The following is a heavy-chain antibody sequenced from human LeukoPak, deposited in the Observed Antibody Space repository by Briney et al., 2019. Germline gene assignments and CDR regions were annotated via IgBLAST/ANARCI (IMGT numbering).Heavy chain of an antibody. V-gene: IGHV1-46*01. D-gene: IGHD5-24*01. J-gene: IGHJ6*03. CDR1: GYTFTSYY. Sequence: GASVKVSCKASGYTFTSYYMHWVRQAPGHGLEWMGIINPSGGSTSYAQKFQGRVTMTRNTSTSTVYMELSSLRSEDTAVYYCARAGRDGYNSGDYYYYYMDVWGKGTTVTVSS. CDR3: ARAGRDGYNSGDYYYYYMDV. CDR2: INPSGGST.